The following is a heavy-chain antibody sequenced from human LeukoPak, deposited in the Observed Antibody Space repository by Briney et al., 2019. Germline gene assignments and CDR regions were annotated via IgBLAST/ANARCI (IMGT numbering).Heavy chain of an antibody. Sequence: GGSLRLSCAASGFTFSSYSMNWVRQAPGKGLEWVSYIRSSSNTIYYADSVKGRFTISRDNPKNSLYLQMNSLRAEDTAVYYCARLLKTYDYVWGGYGFDYWGQGTLVTVSS. D-gene: IGHD3-16*01. CDR3: ARLLKTYDYVWGGYGFDY. J-gene: IGHJ4*02. CDR1: GFTFSSYS. V-gene: IGHV3-48*01. CDR2: IRSSSNTI.